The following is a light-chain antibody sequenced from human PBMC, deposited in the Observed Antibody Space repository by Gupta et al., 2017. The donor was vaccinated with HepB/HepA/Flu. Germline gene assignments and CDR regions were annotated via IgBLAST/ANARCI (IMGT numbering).Light chain of an antibody. CDR3: RKNNSGPRA. CDR2: AAS. CDR1: QGISKY. Sequence: DNQLTLCPASHSASVRARVTITCRASQGISKYLAWYQQKPGKAPKLLIYAASTLQSGLPSRFSGSGSATDFSLTISILQPEDVATYYCRKNNSGPRAFGQGTTVAIK. V-gene: IGKV1-27*01. J-gene: IGKJ1*01.